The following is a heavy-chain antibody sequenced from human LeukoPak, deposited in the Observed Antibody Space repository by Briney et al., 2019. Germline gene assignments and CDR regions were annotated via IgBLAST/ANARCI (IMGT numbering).Heavy chain of an antibody. CDR3: ARANDNDGSSGYSHDY. V-gene: IGHV3-74*01. J-gene: IGHJ4*02. CDR1: GFTFSRYW. Sequence: PGGSLRLSCAASGFTFSRYWMHWVRQTPEKGLVWVSRINTDGTTTDYAGSVKGRFTISRDNAKSTLYLQMNSLRAEDTAEYYCARANDNDGSSGYSHDYWGQRTLVTVSS. CDR2: INTDGTTT. D-gene: IGHD3-22*01.